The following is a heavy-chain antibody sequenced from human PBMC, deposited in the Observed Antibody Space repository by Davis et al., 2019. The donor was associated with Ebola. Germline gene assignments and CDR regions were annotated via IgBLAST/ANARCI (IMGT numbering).Heavy chain of an antibody. D-gene: IGHD2-8*02. J-gene: IGHJ6*02. CDR2: ISSSGNYI. CDR3: AEIYWVRYGMDV. Sequence: PGGSLRLSCAASGFSFSSYTMNWVRQAPGKGLEWVSSISSSGNYIYQTDSLKGRFIISRDNAKNSLYLQMNGLRAEDTAVYYCAEIYWVRYGMDVWGQGTTVTVSS. CDR1: GFSFSSYT. V-gene: IGHV3-21*01.